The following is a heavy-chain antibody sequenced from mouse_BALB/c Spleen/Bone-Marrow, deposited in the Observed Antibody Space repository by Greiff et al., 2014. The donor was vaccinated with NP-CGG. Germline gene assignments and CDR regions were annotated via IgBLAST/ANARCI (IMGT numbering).Heavy chain of an antibody. D-gene: IGHD2-1*01. CDR2: IWGGGST. CDR1: GFSLNDYG. Sequence: VMLVESGPGLVAPSQSLSITCTVSGFSLNDYGVSWIRQPPGKGLEWLGVIWGGGSTYYNSALKSRLSISKDNSKSQVFLKMNSLQTDDTAMCYCAKQYGNYDWYFDVWGAGTTVTVSS. CDR3: AKQYGNYDWYFDV. J-gene: IGHJ1*01. V-gene: IGHV2-6-5*01.